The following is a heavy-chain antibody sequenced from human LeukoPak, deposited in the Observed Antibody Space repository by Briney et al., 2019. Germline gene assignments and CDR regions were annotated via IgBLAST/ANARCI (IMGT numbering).Heavy chain of an antibody. J-gene: IGHJ4*02. CDR2: INHSGST. V-gene: IGHV4-34*01. CDR3: ATRLTYYYDSSGYYYNDY. Sequence: ASETLSLTCVVYGGSFSGYYWSWIRQPPGKGLEWIGEINHSGSTNYNPSLKSRVTISVDTSKNQFSLKLSSVTAADTAVYYCATRLTYYYDSSGYYYNDYWGQGTLVTVSS. D-gene: IGHD3-22*01. CDR1: GGSFSGYY.